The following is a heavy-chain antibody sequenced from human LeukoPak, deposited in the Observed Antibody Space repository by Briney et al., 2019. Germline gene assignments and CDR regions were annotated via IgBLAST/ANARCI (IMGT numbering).Heavy chain of an antibody. CDR2: IYGGGST. V-gene: IGHV3-53*01. Sequence: GGSLRLSCAASGFTVSSNFMSWVRQAPGKGLEWVSVIYGGGSTNYADSVKGRFTISRDTSKNTLYLQMNSLRAEDTAVYYCASWPGGWYGEDSWGQGTLVTVSS. D-gene: IGHD6-19*01. CDR3: ASWPGGWYGEDS. J-gene: IGHJ4*02. CDR1: GFTVSSNF.